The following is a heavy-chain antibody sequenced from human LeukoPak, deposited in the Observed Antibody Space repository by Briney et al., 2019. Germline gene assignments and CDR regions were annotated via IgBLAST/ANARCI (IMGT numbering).Heavy chain of an antibody. Sequence: PSETLSLTCTVSGGSISSYYWSWIRQPAGKGLEWIGRIYTSGSTNYNPSLKSRVTMSVDTSKNQFSLKLSSVTAADTAVYYCARGDRSSWPGVFDYWGQGTLVTVSS. CDR2: IYTSGST. CDR3: ARGDRSSWPGVFDY. D-gene: IGHD6-13*01. CDR1: GGSISSYY. V-gene: IGHV4-4*07. J-gene: IGHJ4*02.